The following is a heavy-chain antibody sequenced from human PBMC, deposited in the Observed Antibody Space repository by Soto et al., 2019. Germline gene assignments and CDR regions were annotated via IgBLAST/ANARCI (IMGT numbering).Heavy chain of an antibody. J-gene: IGHJ6*02. V-gene: IGHV3-33*01. Sequence: QVQLVESGGGVVQPGRSLSLSCAASGFTFSSYGIHWVRQAPGKGLEWVAVIWYDGSNKYYADSVKGRFTISRDNSKNTLYLQMNGLGAEDTAVYYCAREVLVRGIKYHGMDVWGQGTTVTVSS. CDR3: AREVLVRGIKYHGMDV. D-gene: IGHD3-10*01. CDR1: GFTFSSYG. CDR2: IWYDGSNK.